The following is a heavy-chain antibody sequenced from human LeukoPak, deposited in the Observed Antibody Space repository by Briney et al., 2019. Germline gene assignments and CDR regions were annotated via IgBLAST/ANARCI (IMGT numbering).Heavy chain of an antibody. Sequence: ASVKVSCKASGGTFSSYAISWVRQAPGQGLEWMGGIIPIFGTANYAQKFQGRVTITADESTSTAYMELSSLRSEDTAVYYCARAKPDIVVVPAAISLSAWGQGTLVTVSS. CDR2: IIPIFGTA. D-gene: IGHD2-2*01. CDR3: ARAKPDIVVVPAAISLSA. CDR1: GGTFSSYA. J-gene: IGHJ5*02. V-gene: IGHV1-69*13.